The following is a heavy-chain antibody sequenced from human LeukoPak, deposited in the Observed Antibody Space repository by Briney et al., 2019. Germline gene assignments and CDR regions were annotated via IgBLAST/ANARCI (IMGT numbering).Heavy chain of an antibody. J-gene: IGHJ4*02. Sequence: SETLSLTCTVSGGSISSSSYYWGWIRQPPGKGLEWIGSIYYSGSTYYNPSLKSRVTISVDTSKNQFSLKLSSVTAADTAVYYCARDQDSSSDSESGFDYWGQGTLVTVSS. D-gene: IGHD6-13*01. CDR2: IYYSGST. V-gene: IGHV4-39*07. CDR3: ARDQDSSSDSESGFDY. CDR1: GGSISSSSYY.